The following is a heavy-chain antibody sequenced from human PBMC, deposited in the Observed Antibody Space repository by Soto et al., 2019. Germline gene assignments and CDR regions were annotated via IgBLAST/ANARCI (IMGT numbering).Heavy chain of an antibody. V-gene: IGHV1-69*06. J-gene: IGHJ5*02. CDR2: IIPIFGTA. D-gene: IGHD2-2*01. Sequence: QVQLVQSGAEVKKPGSSVTVSCKASGGTFSSYAISWVRQAPGQGLEWMGGIIPIFGTANYEQKFQGGVTIPADKSMSTAYMELSSLRSEDTAVYYCARVFVVLPAVGWFDPWGQGTLVTVSS. CDR1: GGTFSSYA. CDR3: ARVFVVLPAVGWFDP.